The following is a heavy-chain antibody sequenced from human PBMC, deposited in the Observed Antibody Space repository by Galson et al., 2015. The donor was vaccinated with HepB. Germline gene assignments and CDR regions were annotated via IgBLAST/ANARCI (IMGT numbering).Heavy chain of an antibody. V-gene: IGHV3-30-3*01. CDR3: ARHRGAPIPTPYLDS. Sequence: SLRLSCAASGFTFRDYAMHWVRQAPGKGLEWVAVISVDGSNQYYADSVKGRFTISRDNSKNALYLQLSSLTAEDTAMYYCARHRGAPIPTPYLDSGAQGALVTVSS. D-gene: IGHD2-21*01. CDR1: GFTFRDYA. J-gene: IGHJ4*02. CDR2: ISVDGSNQ.